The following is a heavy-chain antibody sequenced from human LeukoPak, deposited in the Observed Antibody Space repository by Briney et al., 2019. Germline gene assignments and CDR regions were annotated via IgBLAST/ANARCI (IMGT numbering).Heavy chain of an antibody. D-gene: IGHD6-6*01. J-gene: IGHJ4*02. CDR2: IIPIFGTA. CDR3: PRLGSSGSLVY. CDR1: GGTFSSYA. Sequence: SVKVSCKASGGTFSSYAISWVRQAPGQGLEWMGGIIPIFGTANYAQKFQGRVTITADESTSTAYMELSSLRSDDTAVYYCPRLGSSGSLVYWGQGILVTVSS. V-gene: IGHV1-69*13.